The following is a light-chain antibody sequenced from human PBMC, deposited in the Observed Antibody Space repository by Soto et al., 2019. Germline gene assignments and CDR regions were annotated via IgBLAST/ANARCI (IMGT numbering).Light chain of an antibody. J-gene: IGKJ4*01. CDR2: GAS. CDR3: QQYNNWPPGT. V-gene: IGKV3-15*01. CDR1: QSVSSN. Sequence: EIVMTQSPATLSVSPGERATLSCRASQSVSSNLAWYQQKPGQAPRLLIYGASTRATGIQARFSGSESGTEFTLTTSSLQAEDFAGYYCQQYNNWPPGTFGGGTKVEIK.